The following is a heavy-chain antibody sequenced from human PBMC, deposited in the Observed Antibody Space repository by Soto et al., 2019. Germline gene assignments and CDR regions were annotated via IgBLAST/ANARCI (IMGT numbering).Heavy chain of an antibody. CDR2: IKTDGSST. CDR1: GFTFRNYW. CDR3: TRERFDP. V-gene: IGHV3-74*01. J-gene: IGHJ5*02. Sequence: GGSLRLSCAASGFTFRNYWMHWVRQAPGKGLVWVSRIKTDGSSTSYADSVKGRFTISRDNAKNTLYLQMNSLRVEDTAVYFCTRERFDPWGQGTLVTVSS.